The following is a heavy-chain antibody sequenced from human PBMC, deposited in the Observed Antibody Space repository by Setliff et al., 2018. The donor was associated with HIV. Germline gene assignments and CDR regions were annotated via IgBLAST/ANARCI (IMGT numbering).Heavy chain of an antibody. Sequence: SETLSLTCAVSGGSISSRSHYWGWIRQPPGKGLEWIGSVSNSGSTYYNPSLKSRFTISVDVSKNQFSLKLSSVTAADTAVYYCARTTYSGSYFNDSWGQGTLVTVSS. D-gene: IGHD1-26*01. CDR3: ARTTYSGSYFNDS. CDR2: VSNSGST. J-gene: IGHJ5*01. V-gene: IGHV4-39*01. CDR1: GGSISSRSHY.